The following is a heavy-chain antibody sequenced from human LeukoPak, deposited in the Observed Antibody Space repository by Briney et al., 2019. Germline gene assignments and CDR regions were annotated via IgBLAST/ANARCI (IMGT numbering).Heavy chain of an antibody. Sequence: PGGSLRLSCAASGFTFSSYSMNWVRQAPGKGLEWVSYISSSSTIYYADSVKGRFTISRDNAKNSLYLQMNSLRDEDTAVYYCARDLGYYYDSSGSIYWGQGTLVTVSS. J-gene: IGHJ4*02. V-gene: IGHV3-48*02. D-gene: IGHD3-22*01. CDR3: ARDLGYYYDSSGSIY. CDR1: GFTFSSYS. CDR2: ISSSSTI.